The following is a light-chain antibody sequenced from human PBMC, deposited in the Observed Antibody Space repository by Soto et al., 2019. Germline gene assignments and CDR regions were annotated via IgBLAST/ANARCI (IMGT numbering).Light chain of an antibody. Sequence: DIQMTQSPATLSASVGDRVTITCRASHDIKYWLAWYQQRPGRAPKLLIYDVSTLQSGVPSRFSGSHSGTEFTLTISTLQPDDFATYYCQHYNFYSQTFGPGTRVEVK. CDR2: DVS. CDR1: HDIKYW. CDR3: QHYNFYSQT. J-gene: IGKJ1*01. V-gene: IGKV1-5*01.